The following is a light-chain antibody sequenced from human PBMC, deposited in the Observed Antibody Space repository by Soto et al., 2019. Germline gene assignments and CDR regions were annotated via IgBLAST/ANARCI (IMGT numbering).Light chain of an antibody. CDR1: QSISSY. CDR3: QQSYSIPWT. CDR2: GAS. V-gene: IGKV1-39*01. J-gene: IGKJ1*01. Sequence: DIQMTQSPSSLSASVGDRVTITCLASQSISSYVNWYQQRPGKAPKVLLYGASSLQSGVPSRFSGTGYGTDFTLTVSNLQPEDFATYYCQQSYSIPWTFGQGTRVEIK.